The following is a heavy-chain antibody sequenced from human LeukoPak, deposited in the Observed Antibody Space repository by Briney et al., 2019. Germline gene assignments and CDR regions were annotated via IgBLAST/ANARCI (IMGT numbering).Heavy chain of an antibody. D-gene: IGHD1-26*01. V-gene: IGHV3-7*03. J-gene: IGHJ4*02. Sequence: GGSLRLSCAASGFTFSNYWMTWVRQAPGKGLEWVADIKQDGSEKLYVNSVRGRFTISRDNLKNTVSLIMNNLRAEDTAIYYCATHDTMVGVFWGQGTLVTVSS. CDR3: ATHDTMVGVF. CDR1: GFTFSNYW. CDR2: IKQDGSEK.